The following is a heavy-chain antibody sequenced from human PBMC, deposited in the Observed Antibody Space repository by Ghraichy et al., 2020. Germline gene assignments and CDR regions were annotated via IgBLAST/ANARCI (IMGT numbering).Heavy chain of an antibody. V-gene: IGHV1-2*02. CDR3: ARDREQGLGFDY. CDR2: INPNSGGT. Sequence: ASVKVSCKASGYTFTGYYMHWVRQAPGQGLEWMGWINPNSGGTNYAQNFQGRVTMTRDTSISTAYMELSRLRSDDTAVYYCARDREQGLGFDYWGQGTLVTVSS. J-gene: IGHJ4*02. D-gene: IGHD1-26*01. CDR1: GYTFTGYY.